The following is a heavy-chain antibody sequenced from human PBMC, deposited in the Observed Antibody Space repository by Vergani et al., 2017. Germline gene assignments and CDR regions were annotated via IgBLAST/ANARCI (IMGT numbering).Heavy chain of an antibody. V-gene: IGHV1-69*01. CDR2: IIPIFGTA. CDR1: GGTFSSYA. CDR3: ATPRRDYYYYGMDV. Sequence: QVQLVQSGAEVKKPGSSVKVSCKASGGTFSSYAISWVRQAPGQGLEWMGVIIPIFGTANYAQKFQGRVTITADESTSTAYMELSSLRSEDTAVYYCATPRRDYYYYGMDVWGQGTTVTVSS. J-gene: IGHJ6*02.